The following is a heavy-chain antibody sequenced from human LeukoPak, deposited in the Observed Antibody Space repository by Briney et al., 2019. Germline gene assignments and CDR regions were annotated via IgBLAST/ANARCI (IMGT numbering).Heavy chain of an antibody. Sequence: SVKVSCKGSGGTFSSYAISWVRQAPGQGLEWMGGIIPIFGTANYAQKFQGRVTITADESTSTAYMELSSLRSEDTAVYYCARVGSSTPAFFDYWGQGTLVTVSS. CDR1: GGTFSSYA. V-gene: IGHV1-69*13. CDR2: IIPIFGTA. CDR3: ARVGSSTPAFFDY. D-gene: IGHD1-26*01. J-gene: IGHJ4*02.